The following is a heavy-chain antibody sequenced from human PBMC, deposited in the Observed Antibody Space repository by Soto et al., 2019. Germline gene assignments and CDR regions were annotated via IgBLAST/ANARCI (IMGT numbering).Heavy chain of an antibody. V-gene: IGHV4-34*01. CDR1: GGSFSGYY. Sequence: SETLSLTCAVYGGSFSGYYWSWIRQPPGKGLEWIGEINHSGSTNYNPSLKSRVTISVDTSKNQFSLKLSSVTAADTAVYYCARGLGGPYYDFWSGYSRYNWFDPWGQGTLVTVSS. J-gene: IGHJ5*02. D-gene: IGHD3-3*01. CDR2: INHSGST. CDR3: ARGLGGPYYDFWSGYSRYNWFDP.